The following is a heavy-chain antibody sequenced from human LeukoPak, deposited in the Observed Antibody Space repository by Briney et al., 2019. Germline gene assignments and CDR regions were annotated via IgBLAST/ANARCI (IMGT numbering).Heavy chain of an antibody. Sequence: GGSLRLSCAASGFTFSSYSLNWVRQAPGKGLEWVAYIGTSTTHYADSVRGRFTISRDNAENSLFLHMNSLRVDDTAVYYCARGPYDRSGYRFDYWGQGTLVTVSS. CDR2: IGTSTT. J-gene: IGHJ4*02. D-gene: IGHD3-22*01. V-gene: IGHV3-48*04. CDR1: GFTFSSYS. CDR3: ARGPYDRSGYRFDY.